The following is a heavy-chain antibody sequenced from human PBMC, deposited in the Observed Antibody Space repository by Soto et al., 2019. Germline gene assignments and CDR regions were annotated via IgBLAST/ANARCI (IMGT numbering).Heavy chain of an antibody. D-gene: IGHD4-17*01. V-gene: IGHV3-23*01. Sequence: VNLLESGGGLVQPGGSLRLSCAASGFTFSGYAMSWVRQAPGKGLEWVSTLSGSGGTTYYADSVKGRFTIPGDTSKNPLYLQMHSLGAEDTAVYYCANRYGVYNYLGPWGQGTLVTVSS. J-gene: IGHJ5*02. CDR1: GFTFSGYA. CDR3: ANRYGVYNYLGP. CDR2: LSGSGGTT.